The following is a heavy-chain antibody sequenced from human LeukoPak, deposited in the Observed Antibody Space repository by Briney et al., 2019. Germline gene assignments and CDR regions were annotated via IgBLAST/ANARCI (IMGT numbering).Heavy chain of an antibody. CDR3: ARGTYGSAYSACDY. Sequence: GGSLRLSCAASGFTFSSYAMSWVRQAPGKGLEWVSNISAGDGSTYYTDSVKGRFTISRDNSKNTLYLQMNSLRAEDTAVYYCARGTYGSAYSACDYWGQGTLVTVSS. V-gene: IGHV3-23*01. D-gene: IGHD3-22*01. CDR2: ISAGDGST. CDR1: GFTFSSYA. J-gene: IGHJ4*02.